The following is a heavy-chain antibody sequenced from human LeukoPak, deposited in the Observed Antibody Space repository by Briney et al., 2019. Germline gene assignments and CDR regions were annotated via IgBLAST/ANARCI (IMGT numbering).Heavy chain of an antibody. CDR1: GLTFSSNS. V-gene: IGHV3-21*04. J-gene: IGHJ5*02. CDR3: ARGASNIAARDNCFDP. D-gene: IGHD6-6*01. Sequence: GGSLRLSCAASGLTFSSNSMNWVRQAPGKGLEWVASISTSSSYIDYADSVKGRFTISRDNAKHSLYLQMNSLRADDTAVYYCARGASNIAARDNCFDPWGQGTPVTVSS. CDR2: ISTSSSYI.